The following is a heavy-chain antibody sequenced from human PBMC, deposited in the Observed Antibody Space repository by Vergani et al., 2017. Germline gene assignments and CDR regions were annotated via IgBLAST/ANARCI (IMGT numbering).Heavy chain of an antibody. V-gene: IGHV3-53*04. CDR2: IYSGGST. J-gene: IGHJ6*02. CDR1: GFTVSSNY. Sequence: LVESGGGVVQPGRSLTLTCAASGFTVSSNYMSWVRQAPGKGLGWVSVIYSGGSTYYADSVKGRFTISRHNSKNTLYLQMNSLRAEDTAVYYCARDRVDIVATTTYYYYYYGMDVWGQGTTVTVSS. CDR3: ARDRVDIVATTTYYYYYYGMDV. D-gene: IGHD5-12*01.